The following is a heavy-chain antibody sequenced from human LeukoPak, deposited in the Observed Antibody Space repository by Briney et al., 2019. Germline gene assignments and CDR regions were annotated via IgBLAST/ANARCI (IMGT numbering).Heavy chain of an antibody. CDR1: GFTFGDYA. CDR3: AKDYDMRYFDY. Sequence: GGSLRLSCTSSGFTFGDYAMSWLRQAPGKGLEWVSAISGSGGSTYYADSVKGRFTISRDNSKNTLFLQMSSLRAEDTAVYYCAKDYDMRYFDYWGQGTLVTVSS. CDR2: ISGSGGST. D-gene: IGHD3-22*01. V-gene: IGHV3-23*01. J-gene: IGHJ4*02.